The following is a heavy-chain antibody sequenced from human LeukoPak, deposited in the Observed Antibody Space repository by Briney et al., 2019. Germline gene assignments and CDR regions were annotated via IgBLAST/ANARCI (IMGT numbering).Heavy chain of an antibody. J-gene: IGHJ3*02. CDR2: INHSGST. D-gene: IGHD3-3*01. V-gene: IGHV4-34*01. Sequence: SETLSLTCAVYGGSFSAYYWSWIRQPPGEGLEWIGEINHSGSTDYNPSLKTRVTISVDTSKNQCSLNLSSVTAADTAVYYCARGDNLLRFLEVDAFDIWGQGTGVTVSS. CDR3: ARGDNLLRFLEVDAFDI. CDR1: GGSFSAYY.